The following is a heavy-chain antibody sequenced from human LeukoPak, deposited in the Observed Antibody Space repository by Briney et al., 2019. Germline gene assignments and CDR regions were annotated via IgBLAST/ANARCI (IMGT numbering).Heavy chain of an antibody. CDR1: GYSISSGYY. Sequence: PETLSLTCTVSGYSISSGYYWGWIRQPPGKGLEWIGSIYHSGSTYYNPSLKSRVTISVDTSKNQFSLKLSSVTAADTAVYYCARVIATVVTPRYFDYWGQGTLVTVSS. V-gene: IGHV4-38-2*02. D-gene: IGHD4-23*01. CDR2: IYHSGST. J-gene: IGHJ4*02. CDR3: ARVIATVVTPRYFDY.